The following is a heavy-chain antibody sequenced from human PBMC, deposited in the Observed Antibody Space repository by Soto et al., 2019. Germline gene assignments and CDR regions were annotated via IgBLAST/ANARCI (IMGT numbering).Heavy chain of an antibody. CDR1: GFTFSSYS. CDR2: ISSSSSTI. V-gene: IGHV3-48*01. CDR3: ARIVGATNTGWFDP. J-gene: IGHJ5*02. D-gene: IGHD1-26*01. Sequence: EVQLVESGGGLVQPGGSLRLSCAASGFTFSSYSMNWVRQAPGKGLEWVSYISSSSSTIYYADSVKGRFTISRDNAKNSLYLQMNSLRAEDTAVYYCARIVGATNTGWFDPWGQGTLVTVSS.